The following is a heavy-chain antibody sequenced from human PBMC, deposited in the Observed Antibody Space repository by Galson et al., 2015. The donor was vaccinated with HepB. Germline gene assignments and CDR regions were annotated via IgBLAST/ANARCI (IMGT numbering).Heavy chain of an antibody. V-gene: IGHV1-24*01. J-gene: IGHJ6*02. D-gene: IGHD2-8*01. CDR3: ATGVRTNGVLYYYYYYGMDV. CDR2: FDPGDGET. CDR1: GYTLTELS. Sequence: SVKVSCKVSGYTLTELSMHWVRQAPGKGLEWMGGFDPGDGETIYAQKFQGRVTMTEDTSTDTAYMELSSLRSEDTAVYYCATGVRTNGVLYYYYYYGMDVWGQGTTVTVSS.